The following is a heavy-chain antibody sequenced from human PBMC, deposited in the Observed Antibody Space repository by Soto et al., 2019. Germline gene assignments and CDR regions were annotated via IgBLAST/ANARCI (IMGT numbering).Heavy chain of an antibody. J-gene: IGHJ6*02. CDR2: IIPIFGTA. Sequence: QVQLVQSGAEVKKPGSSVKVSCKASGGTFSSYAISWVRQAPGQGLEWMGGIIPIFGTANYAQKFQGRVTITADESTSTAYMELSSLRSEDTAVYYCARSIAVAGLRNYYYYGMDVWAQGTTVTVSS. V-gene: IGHV1-69*01. CDR3: ARSIAVAGLRNYYYYGMDV. D-gene: IGHD6-19*01. CDR1: GGTFSSYA.